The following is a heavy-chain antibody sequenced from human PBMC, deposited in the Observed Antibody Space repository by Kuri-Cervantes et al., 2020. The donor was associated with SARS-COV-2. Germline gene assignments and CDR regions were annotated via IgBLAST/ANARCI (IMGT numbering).Heavy chain of an antibody. CDR2: TYYRSKWYH. CDR3: AKDEHHYDYVWGSYRYPYYYGMDV. Sequence: SQTLSLTCAISGDSVPSHSAAWNWIRQSPSRGLGWLGRTYYRSKWYHDYAVSVKSRITINPDTPKNQFSLQLNSVTPEDTAVYYCAKDEHHYDYVWGSYRYPYYYGMDVWGQGTTVTVSS. V-gene: IGHV6-1*01. J-gene: IGHJ6*02. CDR1: GDSVPSHSAA. D-gene: IGHD3-16*02.